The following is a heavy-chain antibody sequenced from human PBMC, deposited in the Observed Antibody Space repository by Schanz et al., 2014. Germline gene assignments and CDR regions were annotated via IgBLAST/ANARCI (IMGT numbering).Heavy chain of an antibody. CDR1: GFAVDNYY. D-gene: IGHD3-10*01. Sequence: EVQLVASGGGLVQPGGSLRLSCAASGFAVDNYYMSCVRQAPGRGLEWVSIIFTDGRTYYADSVKGRFTISRDNSKNSLYLQMNSLRAEDTAVYYCARIGGSVFDYWAQGTLVTASS. CDR2: IFTDGRT. CDR3: ARIGGSVFDY. V-gene: IGHV3-53*01. J-gene: IGHJ4*02.